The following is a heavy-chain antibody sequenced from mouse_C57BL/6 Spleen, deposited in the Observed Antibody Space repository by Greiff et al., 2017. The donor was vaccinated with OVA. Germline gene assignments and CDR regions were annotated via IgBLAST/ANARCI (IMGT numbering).Heavy chain of an antibody. CDR2: INPNNGGT. Sequence: EVQLQQSGPELVKPGASVKIPCKASGYTFTDYNMDWVKQSHGKSLEWIGDINPNNGGTIYNQKFKGQATLTVDKSSSTAYMELRSLTSEDTAVYYCAREGLTVVDRYWYFDVWGTGTTVTVSS. V-gene: IGHV1-18*01. D-gene: IGHD1-1*01. J-gene: IGHJ1*03. CDR3: AREGLTVVDRYWYFDV. CDR1: GYTFTDYN.